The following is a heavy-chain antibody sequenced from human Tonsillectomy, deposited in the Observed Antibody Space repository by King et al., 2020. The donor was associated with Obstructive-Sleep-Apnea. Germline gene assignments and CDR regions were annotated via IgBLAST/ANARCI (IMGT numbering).Heavy chain of an antibody. CDR2: IYYSGST. Sequence: QLQESGPGLVKPSETLSLTCTVSGGSISSSSYYWGWIRQPPGKGLEWIGSIYYSGSTYYNPSLKSRVTISVDTSKNQFSLKRSSVTAADTAVYYCARYYYGSGSPGKYYFDYWGQGTLVTVSS. J-gene: IGHJ4*02. V-gene: IGHV4-39*07. CDR3: ARYYYGSGSPGKYYFDY. D-gene: IGHD3-10*01. CDR1: GGSISSSSYY.